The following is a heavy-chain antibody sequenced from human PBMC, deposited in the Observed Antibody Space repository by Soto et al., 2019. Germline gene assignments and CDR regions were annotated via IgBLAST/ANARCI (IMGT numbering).Heavy chain of an antibody. Sequence: SVKVSCKASGGTFSSYAISWVRQAPGQGLEWMGGIIPIFGTANYAQKFQGRVTITADESTSTAYMELSSLRSEDTAVYYCARMEGGDYDFWSGRPYYYYYGMDVWGQGTTVTVSS. J-gene: IGHJ6*02. CDR3: ARMEGGDYDFWSGRPYYYYYGMDV. V-gene: IGHV1-69*13. CDR1: GGTFSSYA. CDR2: IIPIFGTA. D-gene: IGHD3-3*01.